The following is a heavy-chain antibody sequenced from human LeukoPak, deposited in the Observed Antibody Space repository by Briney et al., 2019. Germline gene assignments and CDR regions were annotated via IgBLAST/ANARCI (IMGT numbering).Heavy chain of an antibody. Sequence: GGSLRLSCAASGFTFNSYEMHWVRQAPGKGLEWISYISSSGSTIYYADSVKGRFTISRDNAKNSLYLQMNSLRGEDTAVYYCARDLLGMGGYWGQGTLVTVSS. V-gene: IGHV3-48*03. CDR3: ARDLLGMGGY. J-gene: IGHJ4*02. D-gene: IGHD7-27*01. CDR2: ISSSGSTI. CDR1: GFTFNSYE.